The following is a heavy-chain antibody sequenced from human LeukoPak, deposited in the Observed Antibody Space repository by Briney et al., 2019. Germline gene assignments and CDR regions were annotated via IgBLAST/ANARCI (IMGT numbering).Heavy chain of an antibody. Sequence: PSETLSLTCTVSGGSISSGGYYWSWIRQPPGKGLEWIGYIYHSGSTYYNPSLKSRVTISVDRSKNQFSLKLSSVTATDTAVYYCAREIGDYDILTGSMKPYYFDYWGQGTLVTVSS. CDR2: IYHSGST. V-gene: IGHV4-30-2*01. CDR3: AREIGDYDILTGSMKPYYFDY. D-gene: IGHD3-9*01. J-gene: IGHJ4*02. CDR1: GGSISSGGYY.